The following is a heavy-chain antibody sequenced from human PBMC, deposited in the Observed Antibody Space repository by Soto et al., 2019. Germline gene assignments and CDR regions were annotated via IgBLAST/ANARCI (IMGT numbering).Heavy chain of an antibody. Sequence: ASVKVSCKASGYTFTSSYIHWVRQAPGQGFEWMGIINPSGGGTSYSQKLQGRVTLTRDTSTRTSYMELNRLRSEDTAVYYCARGPGASGLDVWGQGTTVTVSS. V-gene: IGHV1-46*01. J-gene: IGHJ6*02. CDR1: GYTFTSSY. CDR3: ARGPGASGLDV. CDR2: INPSGGGT. D-gene: IGHD2-8*02.